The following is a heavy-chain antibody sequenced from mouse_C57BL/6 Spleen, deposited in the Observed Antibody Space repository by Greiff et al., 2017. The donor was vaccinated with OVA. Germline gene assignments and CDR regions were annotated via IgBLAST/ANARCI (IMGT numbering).Heavy chain of an antibody. D-gene: IGHD3-2*02. Sequence: QVQLQQPGAELVMPGASVKLSCKASGYTFTSYWMHWVKQRPGQGLEWIGEIDPSDSYTNYNQKFKGKSTLTVDKSSSTAYMQLSSLTSEDSAVYYCARRGYEDYAMDYWGQGTSVTVSS. CDR2: IDPSDSYT. CDR1: GYTFTSYW. CDR3: ARRGYEDYAMDY. J-gene: IGHJ4*01. V-gene: IGHV1-69*01.